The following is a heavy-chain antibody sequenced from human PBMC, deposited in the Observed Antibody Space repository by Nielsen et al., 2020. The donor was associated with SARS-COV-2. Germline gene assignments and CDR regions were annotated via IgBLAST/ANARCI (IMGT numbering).Heavy chain of an antibody. CDR3: ASAVEMVDYYFDY. V-gene: IGHV4-34*01. CDR1: GGSFSGYY. Sequence: SETLSLTCAVYGGSFSGYYWSWIRQPPGKGLEWIGEINHSGSTNYNPSLKSRVTISVDTSKNQFSLKLSSVTAADTAVYYCASAVEMVDYYFDYWGQGTLVTVSP. D-gene: IGHD2-15*01. J-gene: IGHJ4*02. CDR2: INHSGST.